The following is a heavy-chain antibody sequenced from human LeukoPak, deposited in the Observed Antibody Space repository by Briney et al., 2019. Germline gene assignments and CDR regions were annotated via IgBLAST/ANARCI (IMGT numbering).Heavy chain of an antibody. D-gene: IGHD1-26*01. Sequence: GGSLRLSRAASGFTFSSYAMSWVRQAPGKGLEWVSAISGSGGSTYYADSVKGRFTISRDNSKNTLYLQMNSLRAEDTAVYYCAKDPLYSGSYSDYWGQGTLVTVSS. V-gene: IGHV3-23*01. J-gene: IGHJ4*02. CDR1: GFTFSSYA. CDR2: ISGSGGST. CDR3: AKDPLYSGSYSDY.